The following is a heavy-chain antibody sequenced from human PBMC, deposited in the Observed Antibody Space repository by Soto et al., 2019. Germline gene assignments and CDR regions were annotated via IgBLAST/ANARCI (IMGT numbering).Heavy chain of an antibody. J-gene: IGHJ6*02. V-gene: IGHV4-34*01. D-gene: IGHD5-18*01. Sequence: PSETLSRTCAVYGGSFSGYYWSWIRQPPGKGLEWIGEINHSGSTNYNPSLKSRVTISVDTSKNQFSLKLSSVAAADTAVYYCARAVRGPGYSYGYHYYYGMDVWGQGTTVT. CDR1: GGSFSGYY. CDR2: INHSGST. CDR3: ARAVRGPGYSYGYHYYYGMDV.